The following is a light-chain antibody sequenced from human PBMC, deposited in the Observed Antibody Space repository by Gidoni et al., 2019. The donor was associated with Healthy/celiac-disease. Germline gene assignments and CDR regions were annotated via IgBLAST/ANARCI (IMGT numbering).Light chain of an antibody. V-gene: IGKV1-9*01. CDR1: QGISSY. Sequence: DIQLTQSPSFLSASVGDRVTITCLASQGISSYLAWYQQKPGKAPKLLTYAASTLQSGVPSRFSGSGSGTECTLTISSLQPEDFATYYCQQLNSYPRLTFGGGTKVEIK. CDR3: QQLNSYPRLT. CDR2: AAS. J-gene: IGKJ4*01.